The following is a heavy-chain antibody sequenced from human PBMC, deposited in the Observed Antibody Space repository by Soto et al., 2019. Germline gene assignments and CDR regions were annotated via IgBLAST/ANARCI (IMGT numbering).Heavy chain of an antibody. CDR1: GGSISSYY. CDR2: IYYSGST. D-gene: IGHD3-9*01. V-gene: IGHV4-59*01. CDR3: ARVNFDHSFDY. J-gene: IGHJ4*02. Sequence: SETLSLTCTVSGGSISSYYWSWIRQPPGKGLEWIGYIYYSGSTNYNPSLKSRVTISVDTSKNQFSLKLSSVTAADTAVYNCARVNFDHSFDYWGQGTLVTVSS.